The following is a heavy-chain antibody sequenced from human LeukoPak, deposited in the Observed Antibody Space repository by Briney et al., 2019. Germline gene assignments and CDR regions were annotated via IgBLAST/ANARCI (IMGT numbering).Heavy chain of an antibody. Sequence: EASVKVSCKASGYTFTSYAMNWVRQAPGQGLEWMGWINTNTGNPTYAQGFTGRFVFSLDTSVSTAYPQISSLKAEDTAVYYCASHYYGSGSYVDYWGQGTLVTVSS. D-gene: IGHD3-10*01. V-gene: IGHV7-4-1*02. CDR2: INTNTGNP. CDR3: ASHYYGSGSYVDY. CDR1: GYTFTSYA. J-gene: IGHJ4*02.